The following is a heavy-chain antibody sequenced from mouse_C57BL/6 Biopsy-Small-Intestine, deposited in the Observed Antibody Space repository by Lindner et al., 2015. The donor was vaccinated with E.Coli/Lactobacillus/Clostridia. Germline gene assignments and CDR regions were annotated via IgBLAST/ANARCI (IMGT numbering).Heavy chain of an antibody. J-gene: IGHJ2*01. CDR3: ARSNYDYFDY. D-gene: IGHD2-5*01. CDR1: GYAFSRSW. V-gene: IGHV1-82*01. Sequence: VQLQESGPELEKPGASVKISCKASGYAFSRSWMNWVKQRPGKGLEWIGRIYPGDGDTKYNGKFKGKATLTADKSSSTAYMQLSSLTYEDSAVYYCARSNYDYFDYWGQGTTLTVSS. CDR2: IYPGDGDT.